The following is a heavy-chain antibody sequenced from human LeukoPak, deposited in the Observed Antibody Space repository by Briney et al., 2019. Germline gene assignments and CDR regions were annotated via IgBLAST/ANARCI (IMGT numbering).Heavy chain of an antibody. CDR2: ISAYNGNT. J-gene: IGHJ4*02. D-gene: IGHD1-26*01. CDR3: ARDKESGSYRFQDY. V-gene: IGHV1-18*01. Sequence: ASVKVSCKASGYTFTSYGISWVRQAPGQGLEWMGWISAYNGNTNYAQELQGRVTMTTVTSTSTAYMELRSLRSDDTAVYYCARDKESGSYRFQDYWGQGTLVTASS. CDR1: GYTFTSYG.